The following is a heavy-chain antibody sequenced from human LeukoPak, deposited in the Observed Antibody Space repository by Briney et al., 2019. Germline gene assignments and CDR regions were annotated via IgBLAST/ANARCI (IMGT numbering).Heavy chain of an antibody. CDR2: INPNRGGT. V-gene: IGHV1-2*02. CDR1: GYTSTGYY. D-gene: IGHD3-22*01. J-gene: IGHJ4*02. CDR3: ARSDRITMIVVAIKGYFDY. Sequence: GASVKVSCKASGYTSTGYYMHWVRQAPGQGLEWMGLINPNRGGTNYAQKLQGRVTMTRDTSLSTAYMEPSRLRSDETAVYYCARSDRITMIVVAIKGYFDYWGQGTLVTVSS.